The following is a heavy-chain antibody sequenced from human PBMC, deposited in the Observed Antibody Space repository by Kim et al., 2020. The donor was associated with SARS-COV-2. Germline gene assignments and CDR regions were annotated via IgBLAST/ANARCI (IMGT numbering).Heavy chain of an antibody. Sequence: GGSLRLSCAASGFTFDDYAMHWVRQAPGKGLEWVSGISWNSGSIGYADSVKGRFTISRDNAKNSLYLQMNSLRAEDTALYYCAKGGVARGYSYGLDYWGQGTLVTVSS. CDR3: AKGGVARGYSYGLDY. CDR2: ISWNSGSI. D-gene: IGHD5-18*01. V-gene: IGHV3-9*01. J-gene: IGHJ4*02. CDR1: GFTFDDYA.